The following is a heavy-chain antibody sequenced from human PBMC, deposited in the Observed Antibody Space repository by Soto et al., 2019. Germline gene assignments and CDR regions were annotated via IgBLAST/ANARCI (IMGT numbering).Heavy chain of an antibody. CDR3: ARAYGHYDFWSGYPNYYYYGMDV. V-gene: IGHV1-8*01. J-gene: IGHJ6*02. Sequence: ASVKFSCKASGYTFTSYDINWVRQATGQGLEWMGWMNPNSGNTGYAQKFQGRVTMTRNTSISTAYMELSSLRSEDTAVYYCARAYGHYDFWSGYPNYYYYGMDVWGQGTTVTVSS. D-gene: IGHD3-3*01. CDR2: MNPNSGNT. CDR1: GYTFTSYD.